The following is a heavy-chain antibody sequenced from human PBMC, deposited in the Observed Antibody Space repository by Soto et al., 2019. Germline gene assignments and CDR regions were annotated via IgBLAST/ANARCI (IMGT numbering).Heavy chain of an antibody. CDR2: ISGSDDST. CDR3: AKMSSSSTFDY. V-gene: IGHV3-23*01. CDR1: GFTFSSYA. Sequence: EVQLLESGGGLVQSGESLRLSCAASGFTFSSYAMSWVRQAPGKGLEWVSVISGSDDSTYYADSVKGRFTISRDNSKNTLYLQMISLSADDTAVYYCAKMSSSSTFDYWGQGPLVTVSS. D-gene: IGHD6-6*01. J-gene: IGHJ4*02.